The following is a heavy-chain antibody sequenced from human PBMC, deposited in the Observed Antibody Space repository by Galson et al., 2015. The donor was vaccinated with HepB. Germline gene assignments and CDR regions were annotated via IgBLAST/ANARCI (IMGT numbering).Heavy chain of an antibody. CDR2: INPDNGNT. Sequence: QSGAEVKKPGESLKISCKASGYTFTTYGISWVRQAPGQGLEWVGWINPDNGNTEYAQKVQGRVTMTTDTSASTAYMELRSLRSDDTAVYYCARGPFFGELTQTLVVQHWGQGTLVTVSS. D-gene: IGHD3-10*01. CDR3: ARGPFFGELTQTLVVQH. V-gene: IGHV1-18*04. CDR1: GYTFTTYG. J-gene: IGHJ1*01.